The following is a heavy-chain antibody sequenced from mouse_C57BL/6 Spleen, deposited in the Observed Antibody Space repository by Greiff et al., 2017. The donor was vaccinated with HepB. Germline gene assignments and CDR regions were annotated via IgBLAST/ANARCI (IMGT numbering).Heavy chain of an antibody. Sequence: EVKVVESGGGLVKPGGSLKLSCAASGFTFSDYGMHWVRQAPEKGLEWVAYISSGSSTIYYADTVKGRFTISRDNAKNTLFLQMTSLRSEDTAMYYCASSEFYSNYLDYWGQGTTLTVSS. CDR3: ASSEFYSNYLDY. D-gene: IGHD2-5*01. V-gene: IGHV5-17*01. CDR1: GFTFSDYG. CDR2: ISSGSSTI. J-gene: IGHJ2*01.